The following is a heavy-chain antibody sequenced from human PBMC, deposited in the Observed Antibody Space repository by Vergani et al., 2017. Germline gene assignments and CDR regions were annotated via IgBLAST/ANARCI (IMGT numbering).Heavy chain of an antibody. CDR3: ANIPGVWFGDREGGFDY. J-gene: IGHJ4*02. CDR2: ISYDGTYE. Sequence: QVQLVESGGDVVQPGRSLRLSCAASGFNFGYYAMHWVRQAPGRGLEWVATISYDGTYEYYIESVKGRFTISRDNFKNTLSLQMNSLRPEDTALYYCANIPGVWFGDREGGFDYWVLGTLVTVSA. D-gene: IGHD3-10*01. V-gene: IGHV3-30*04. CDR1: GFNFGYYA.